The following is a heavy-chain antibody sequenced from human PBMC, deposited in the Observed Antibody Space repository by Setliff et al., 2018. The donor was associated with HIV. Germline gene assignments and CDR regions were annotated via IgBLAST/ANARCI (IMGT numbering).Heavy chain of an antibody. CDR3: AWRQNLHSGWPFEF. D-gene: IGHD6-19*01. Sequence: KSSETLSLTCTVSGGSINSRNYYWGWVRQTPGKGLEWIGSIYNSGSTSYNPSLKSRVTISVDTSKNYSSLKLRSVTAADTAVYYCAWRQNLHSGWPFEFWGQGTLVTVSS. V-gene: IGHV4-39*02. J-gene: IGHJ4*02. CDR1: GGSINSRNYY. CDR2: IYNSGST.